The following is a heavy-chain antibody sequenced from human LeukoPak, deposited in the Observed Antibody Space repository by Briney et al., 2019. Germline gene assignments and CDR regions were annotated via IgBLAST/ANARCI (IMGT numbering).Heavy chain of an antibody. CDR3: ARDRVVVVPAAMLVGNWFDP. V-gene: IGHV1-46*01. J-gene: IGHJ5*02. D-gene: IGHD2-2*01. CDR2: INPSGGST. Sequence: ASVKVSCKASGYTFTSYYMHWVRQAPGQGLEWMGIINPSGGSTSYAQKFQGRVTMTRDTSTSTVYMELSSLRSEDTAVYYCARDRVVVVPAAMLVGNWFDPWGQGTLVTVSS. CDR1: GYTFTSYY.